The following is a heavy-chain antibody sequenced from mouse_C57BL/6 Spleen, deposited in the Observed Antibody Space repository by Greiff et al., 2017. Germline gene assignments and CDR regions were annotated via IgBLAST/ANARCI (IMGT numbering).Heavy chain of an antibody. CDR1: GYTFTDYY. J-gene: IGHJ2*01. CDR2: INPNNGGT. Sequence: EVQLQQSGPELVKPGASVKISCKASGYTFTDYYMNWVKQSHGQSLEWIGDINPNNGGTSYNQKFKGKATLTVDKSSSTAYMELRSLTSEDSAVYYCARRFHRYFDYWGQGTTLTVSS. CDR3: ARRFHRYFDY. V-gene: IGHV1-26*01.